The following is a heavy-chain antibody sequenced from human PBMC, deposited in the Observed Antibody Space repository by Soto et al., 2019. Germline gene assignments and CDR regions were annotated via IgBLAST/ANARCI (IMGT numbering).Heavy chain of an antibody. D-gene: IGHD3-10*01. CDR1: GCSISGYY. J-gene: IGHJ4*02. V-gene: IGHV4-59*01. Sequence: QVQLQESGPGLVKPSETLSLTCSVSGCSISGYYWTCIQQPPGNGLEWIGYIYYSGSTNSTPSLKSRVTMSVDTSKKQLSLKLRSVTAAATAVYYCARAFRGGDYWGQGTLVTVSS. CDR3: ARAFRGGDY. CDR2: IYYSGST.